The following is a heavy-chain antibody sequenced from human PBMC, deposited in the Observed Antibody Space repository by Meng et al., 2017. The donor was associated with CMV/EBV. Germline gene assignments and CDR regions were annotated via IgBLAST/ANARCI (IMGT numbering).Heavy chain of an antibody. V-gene: IGHV1-8*03. Sequence: ASVKVSCKASGYTFTSYDINWVRQATGQGLEWMGWMNPNSGNTGYAQKFQGRVTITRNTSISTAYMELSSLRAEDTAVYYCARDPHPYDFWSGYYNPFYYYGMDVWGQGTTVTVSS. J-gene: IGHJ6*02. CDR1: GYTFTSYD. D-gene: IGHD3-3*01. CDR2: MNPNSGNT. CDR3: ARDPHPYDFWSGYYNPFYYYGMDV.